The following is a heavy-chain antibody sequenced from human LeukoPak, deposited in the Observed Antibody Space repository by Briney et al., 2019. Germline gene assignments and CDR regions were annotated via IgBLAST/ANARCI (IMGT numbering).Heavy chain of an antibody. CDR3: AREKTVAATDAFDF. D-gene: IGHD5-12*01. Sequence: GGSLRLSCAASGFTFSDYYMSWIRQAPGKGLEWLSYISGSSGYTNYAESVKGRFTISRDNAKNSLYLQMNSLRAGDTAVYYCAREKTVAATDAFDFWGQGTMVTVSS. V-gene: IGHV3-11*06. CDR2: ISGSSGYT. CDR1: GFTFSDYY. J-gene: IGHJ3*01.